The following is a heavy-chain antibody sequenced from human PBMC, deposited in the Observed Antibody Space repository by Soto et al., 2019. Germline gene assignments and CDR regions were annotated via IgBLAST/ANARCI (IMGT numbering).Heavy chain of an antibody. CDR3: AKSRGRHYYYCGMDV. J-gene: IGHJ6*02. CDR1: GFTFSSYG. CDR2: ISYDGSNK. Sequence: QVQLVESGGGVVQPGRSLRLSCAASGFTFSSYGMHWVRQAPGKGLEWVAVISYDGSNKYYADSVKGRFTISRDNSKNPLYLQMNSLRAEDTAVYYCAKSRGRHYYYCGMDVWGQGTTVTVSS. D-gene: IGHD3-16*01. V-gene: IGHV3-30*18.